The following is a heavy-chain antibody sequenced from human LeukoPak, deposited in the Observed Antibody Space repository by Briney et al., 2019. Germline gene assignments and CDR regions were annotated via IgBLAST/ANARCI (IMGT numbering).Heavy chain of an antibody. CDR1: GFTFSDYY. CDR3: ARGYDFWSSYYFDY. J-gene: IGHJ4*02. V-gene: IGHV3-11*01. D-gene: IGHD3-3*01. CDR2: ISSSGSTI. Sequence: NPGGSLRLSCAASGFTFSDYYMSRIRQAPGKGLEWVSYISSSGSTIYYADSVKGRFTISRDNAKNSLYLQMNSLRAEDTAVYYCARGYDFWSSYYFDYWGQGTLVTVSS.